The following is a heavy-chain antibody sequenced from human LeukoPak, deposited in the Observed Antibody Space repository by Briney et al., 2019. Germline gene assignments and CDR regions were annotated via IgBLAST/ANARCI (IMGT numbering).Heavy chain of an antibody. V-gene: IGHV3-74*01. Sequence: GGSLRLSCAASGFTFRNYWMHWVRQPPGKWLVWVSRINSDGGSTDYADSVKGRFTISRDNAKSTLYLQMNSLRADDTAVYYCAGDRSPYYENNGNRFDTWGQGTLVTVSS. J-gene: IGHJ5*02. D-gene: IGHD3-16*01. CDR2: INSDGGST. CDR1: GFTFRNYW. CDR3: AGDRSPYYENNGNRFDT.